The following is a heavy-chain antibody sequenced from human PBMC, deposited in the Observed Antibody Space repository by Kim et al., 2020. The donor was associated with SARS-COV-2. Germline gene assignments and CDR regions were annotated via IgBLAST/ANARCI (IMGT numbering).Heavy chain of an antibody. Sequence: ASVKVSCKASGYTFKSYPIHWLRQAPGQRLEWMGWVNAANDETKYSQKFQGRVTITRDTSANTAYMDLRSLTFEDTAIYYCARDMNPTVYDYWCQGTLVT. CDR3: ARDMNPTVYDY. CDR2: VNAANDET. CDR1: GYTFKSYP. V-gene: IGHV1-3*01. J-gene: IGHJ4*02. D-gene: IGHD4-4*01.